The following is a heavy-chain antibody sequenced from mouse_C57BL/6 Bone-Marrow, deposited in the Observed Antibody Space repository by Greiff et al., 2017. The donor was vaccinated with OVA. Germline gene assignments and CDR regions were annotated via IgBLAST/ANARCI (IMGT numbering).Heavy chain of an antibody. V-gene: IGHV5-9-1*02. CDR3: TRGWDYDGFAY. D-gene: IGHD2-4*01. CDR1: GFTFSSYA. Sequence: DVQLQESGEGLVKPGGSLKLSCAASGFTFSSYAMSWVRQTPEKRLEWVAYISSGGDYIYYADTVKGRFTISRDNARNTLYLQMSSLKSEDTAMYYCTRGWDYDGFAYWGQGTLVTGSA. CDR2: ISSGGDYI. J-gene: IGHJ3*01.